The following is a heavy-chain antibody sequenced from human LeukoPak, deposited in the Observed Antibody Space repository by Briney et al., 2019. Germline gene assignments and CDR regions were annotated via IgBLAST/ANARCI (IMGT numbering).Heavy chain of an antibody. D-gene: IGHD6-19*01. CDR1: GGSFSGYY. J-gene: IGHJ4*02. V-gene: IGHV4-34*01. CDR2: INHSGST. Sequence: KPSETLSLTCAVYGGSFSGYYWSWIRQPPGKGLEWIGEINHSGSTNYNPSLKSRVTISVDTSKNQFSLKLSSVTAADTAVYYCASVPYSSVMGWGQGTLVTVSS. CDR3: ASVPYSSVMG.